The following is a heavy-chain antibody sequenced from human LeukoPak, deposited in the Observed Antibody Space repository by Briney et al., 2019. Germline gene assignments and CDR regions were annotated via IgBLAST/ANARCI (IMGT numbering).Heavy chain of an antibody. CDR1: GYTFTSYD. J-gene: IGHJ4*02. Sequence: SVKVSCKASGYTFTSYDISWVRQAPGQGLEWMGGIIPIFGTANYAQKFQGRVTITTDESTSTAYMELSSLRSEDTAVYYCASLSGSSGDYFDYWGQGTLVTVSS. V-gene: IGHV1-69*05. D-gene: IGHD1-26*01. CDR2: IIPIFGTA. CDR3: ASLSGSSGDYFDY.